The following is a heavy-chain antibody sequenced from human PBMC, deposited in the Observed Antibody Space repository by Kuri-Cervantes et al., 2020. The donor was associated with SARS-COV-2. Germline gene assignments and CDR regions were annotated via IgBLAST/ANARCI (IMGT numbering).Heavy chain of an antibody. V-gene: IGHV1-2*04. J-gene: IGHJ6*02. Sequence: ASVKVSCKASGYTFTSYAMHWVRQAPGQRLEWMGWINPNSGGTNYAQKFQGWVTMTRDTSTSTVYMELSSLRSEDTAVYYCASGDVRQGYGMDVWGQGITVTVSS. CDR2: INPNSGGT. CDR1: GYTFTSYA. D-gene: IGHD7-27*01. CDR3: ASGDVRQGYGMDV.